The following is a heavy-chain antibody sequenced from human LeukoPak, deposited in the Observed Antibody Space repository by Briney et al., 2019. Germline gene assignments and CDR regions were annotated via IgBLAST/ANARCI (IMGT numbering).Heavy chain of an antibody. CDR2: IYYSGST. CDR3: AREIHELWAPGDAFDI. D-gene: IGHD5-18*01. CDR1: GGSISSGGYS. V-gene: IGHV4-30-4*07. J-gene: IGHJ3*02. Sequence: PSETLSLTCAVSGGSISSGGYSWSWIRQPPGKGLEWIGYIYYSGSTYYNPSLKSRVTISVDTSKNQFSLKLSSVTAADTAVYYCAREIHELWAPGDAFDIWGQGTMVTVSS.